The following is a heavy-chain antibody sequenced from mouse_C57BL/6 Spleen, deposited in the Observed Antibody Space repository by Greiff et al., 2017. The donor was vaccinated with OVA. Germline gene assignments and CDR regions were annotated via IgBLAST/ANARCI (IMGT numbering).Heavy chain of an antibody. CDR1: GYAFSSYW. Sequence: QVQLQQSGAELVKPGASVKISCKASGYAFSSYWMNWVKQRPGKGLEWIGQIYPGDGDTNYNGKFKGKATLTADKSSSTAYMQLSSLTSEDSAVYFCARGLTTVVARDYWGQGTTLTVSS. CDR3: ARGLTTVVARDY. V-gene: IGHV1-80*01. CDR2: IYPGDGDT. D-gene: IGHD1-1*01. J-gene: IGHJ2*01.